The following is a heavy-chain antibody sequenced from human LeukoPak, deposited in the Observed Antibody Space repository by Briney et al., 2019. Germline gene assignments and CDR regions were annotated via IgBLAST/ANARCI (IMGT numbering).Heavy chain of an antibody. CDR2: IYTSEIT. V-gene: IGHV4-61*02. Sequence: PSETLSLTCTVSGGSITSGTYYWSWIRQSAGKGLEWIGRIYTSEITDYNPSLKSRVAISLDTSNNHFSLRLGSVTAADTAVYYCARSRARYYNSRGYYPDSWGQGTLVTVSS. CDR3: ARSRARYYNSRGYYPDS. D-gene: IGHD3-22*01. CDR1: GGSITSGTYY. J-gene: IGHJ4*02.